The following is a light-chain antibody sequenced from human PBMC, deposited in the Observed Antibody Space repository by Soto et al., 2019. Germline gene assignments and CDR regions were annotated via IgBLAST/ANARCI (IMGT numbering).Light chain of an antibody. CDR2: DVT. CDR1: SSDVDGYNY. V-gene: IGLV2-11*01. J-gene: IGLJ2*01. Sequence: QSVLTQPRSVSGSPGQSVAISCTGTSSDVDGYNYVSWYQHHPGKAPKLLIYDVTKRPSGVPDRFSGSKSGNTASLTISGLQSGDEADYSCCSYAGNYTFIFGGGTQLTVL. CDR3: CSYAGNYTFI.